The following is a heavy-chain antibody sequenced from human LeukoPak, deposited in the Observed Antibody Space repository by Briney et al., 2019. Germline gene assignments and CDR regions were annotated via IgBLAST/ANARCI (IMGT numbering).Heavy chain of an antibody. Sequence: SETLSLICAVYGGSFSGHYWSWIRQPPGKGLEWIGEINHSGSTNYNPSLKSRVTISVDTSKNQFSLKLSSVTAADTAVYYCARGRSYGSGRRTFDYWGQGTLVTVSS. CDR1: GGSFSGHY. CDR3: ARGRSYGSGRRTFDY. D-gene: IGHD3-10*01. CDR2: INHSGST. V-gene: IGHV4-34*01. J-gene: IGHJ4*02.